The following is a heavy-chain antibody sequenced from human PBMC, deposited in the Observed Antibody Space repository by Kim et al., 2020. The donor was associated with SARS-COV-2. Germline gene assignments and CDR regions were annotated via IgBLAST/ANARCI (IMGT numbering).Heavy chain of an antibody. CDR3: ARSGQYYDFWSGLTPDYYYYDCGVDV. V-gene: IGHV4-59*01. CDR2: IYYSGST. CDR1: GGSISSYY. Sequence: SETLSLTCTVSGGSISSYYWSWIRQPPGKGLEWIGYIYYSGSTTYNPSLQSRVTISVDTSKNQSSLKLSSVTAADTAVYYCARSGQYYDFWSGLTPDYYYYDCGVDVWGQGTTVTVSS. J-gene: IGHJ6*02. D-gene: IGHD3-3*01.